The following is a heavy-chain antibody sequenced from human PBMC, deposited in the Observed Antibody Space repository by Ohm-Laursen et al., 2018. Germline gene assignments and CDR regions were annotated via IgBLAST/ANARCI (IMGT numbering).Heavy chain of an antibody. CDR2: LSSSSSYI. CDR1: GFTFDDYA. D-gene: IGHD2-15*01. J-gene: IGHJ6*02. Sequence: SLRLSCAASGFTFDDYAMHWVRQAPGKGLEWVSSLSSSSSYIYYADSVKGRFTISRDNAKNSLYLQMNSLRAEDTAVYYCARDRQPAATPRGMDVWGQGTTVTVSS. V-gene: IGHV3-21*01. CDR3: ARDRQPAATPRGMDV.